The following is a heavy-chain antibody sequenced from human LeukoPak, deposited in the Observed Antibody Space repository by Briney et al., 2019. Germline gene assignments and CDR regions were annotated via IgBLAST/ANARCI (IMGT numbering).Heavy chain of an antibody. CDR1: GFTFSNYA. J-gene: IGHJ4*02. V-gene: IGHV3-23*01. Sequence: PGGSLRLSCAASGFTFSNYAMSWVRQAPGKGLQWVSAVTNSGGSGGSTYYADSVKGRFTISRDNAKNSLYLQMNSLRAEDTAVYYCARVPGEDFHYWGQGTLVTVSS. D-gene: IGHD1-26*01. CDR3: ARVPGEDFHY. CDR2: VTNSGGSGGST.